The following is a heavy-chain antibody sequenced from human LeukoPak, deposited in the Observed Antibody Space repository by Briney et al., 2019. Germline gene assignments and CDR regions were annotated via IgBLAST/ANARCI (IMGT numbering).Heavy chain of an antibody. CDR1: GFTFSSYE. V-gene: IGHV3-48*03. CDR2: INRSGNII. CDR3: ARGYDILTNAFDY. Sequence: GGSLRLSCAASGFTFSSYEVNWVRQAPGKGLEWVSYINRSGNIIYYADSVKGRFTISRDNAKNSLYLQMNSLRAEDTAVYYCARGYDILTNAFDYWGQGTLVTVSS. D-gene: IGHD3-9*01. J-gene: IGHJ4*02.